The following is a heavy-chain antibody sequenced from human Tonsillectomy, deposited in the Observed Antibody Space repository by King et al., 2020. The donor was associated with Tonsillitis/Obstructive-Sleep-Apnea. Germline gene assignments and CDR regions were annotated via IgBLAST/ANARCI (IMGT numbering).Heavy chain of an antibody. V-gene: IGHV3-23*04. CDR1: GFTFSSYA. D-gene: IGHD2-2*01. J-gene: IGHJ4*02. Sequence: VQLVESGGDFVQPGGSLRLSCAASGFTFSSYAMSWVRQAPGKGLEWVSAISGSGGSTYYADSVKGRFTISRHNSNNTLYLQMNSLRAEDTAVYYCAKALPAALNYFYYWGQGTLVTVSS. CDR2: ISGSGGST. CDR3: AKALPAALNYFYY.